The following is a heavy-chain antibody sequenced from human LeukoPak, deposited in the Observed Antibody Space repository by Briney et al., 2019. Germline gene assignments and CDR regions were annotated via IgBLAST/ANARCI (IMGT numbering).Heavy chain of an antibody. CDR2: INAGNDNT. J-gene: IGHJ4*02. CDR1: GYTFSTST. V-gene: IGHV1-3*01. D-gene: IGHD3-10*01. CDR3: AKGYNYGSWRVDY. Sequence: ASVKVSCKASGYTFSTSTMHWVRPVPGQRLEWMGCINAGNDNTKFSERFQGRVTITRDTSASTVYMELSSLSSEDTAVYYCAKGYNYGSWRVDYWGQGTLVTVSS.